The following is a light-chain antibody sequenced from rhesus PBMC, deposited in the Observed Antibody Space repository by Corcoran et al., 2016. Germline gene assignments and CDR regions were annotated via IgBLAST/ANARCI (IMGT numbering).Light chain of an antibody. V-gene: IGKV1-46*01. CDR2: RAS. Sequence: DIQMTQSPSSLSASVGDTVTSTCRARQSYSSSFAWYQQKTGKAPKLLIYRASSLHSGVPLRFSGSKSGTDFTLPISSLPPEHIASYYCQQYYSYPWTFAQGTKVELK. J-gene: IGKJ1*01. CDR3: QQYYSYPWT. CDR1: QSYSSS.